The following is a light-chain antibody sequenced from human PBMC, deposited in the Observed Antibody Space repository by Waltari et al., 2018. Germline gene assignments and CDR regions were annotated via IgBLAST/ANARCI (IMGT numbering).Light chain of an antibody. CDR1: SSNVGIRA. Sequence: QSVLTQPPSESGTPGQRVSISCSGSSSNVGIRAVNWYQQLPGTAPKLLIYKDDDRPSGVPCRFSGSKSGTSASLAISGLQSEDEADYYCATWDNTLNGYVFGTGTKVTVL. CDR3: ATWDNTLNGYV. V-gene: IGLV1-44*01. J-gene: IGLJ1*01. CDR2: KDD.